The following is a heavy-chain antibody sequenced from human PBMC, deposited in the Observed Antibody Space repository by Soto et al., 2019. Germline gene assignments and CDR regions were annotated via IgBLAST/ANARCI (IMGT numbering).Heavy chain of an antibody. CDR1: GFSFSSYE. V-gene: IGHV3-48*03. CDR3: ARAPANYYYYGLDV. CDR2: ISSSGNSR. Sequence: GSLRLSCAASGFSFSSYEMNWVRQAPGKGLEWVSYISSSGNSRYYADSVRGRFTISRGTANNSLYLQMNSLRAEDTGVYYCARAPANYYYYGLDVWGQGTTVTVSS. J-gene: IGHJ6*02.